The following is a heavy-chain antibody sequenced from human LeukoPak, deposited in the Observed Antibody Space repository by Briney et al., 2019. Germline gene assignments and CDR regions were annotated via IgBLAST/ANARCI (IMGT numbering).Heavy chain of an antibody. CDR2: ISSSGSTI. CDR3: AKDTSVGAFDI. D-gene: IGHD5/OR15-5a*01. V-gene: IGHV3-48*03. J-gene: IGHJ3*02. CDR1: GFTFSSYE. Sequence: GGSLRLSCAASGFTFSSYEMNWVRQAPGKGLEWVSYISSSGSTIYYADSVKGRFTISRDNAKNSLYLQMNSLRPEDTAVYYCAKDTSVGAFDIWGQGTMVTVSS.